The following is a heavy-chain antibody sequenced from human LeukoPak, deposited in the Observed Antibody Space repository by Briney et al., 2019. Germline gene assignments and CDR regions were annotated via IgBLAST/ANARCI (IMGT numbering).Heavy chain of an antibody. CDR3: VRVHSTSWGY. CDR1: GFTFSTYS. J-gene: IGHJ4*02. CDR2: ISSSSGTI. Sequence: GGSLRLSCAASGFTFSTYSVNWVRQAPGKGLEWVSYISSSSGTIYYADSVKGRFTISRDNAENSLYLQMNSLRAEDTAVYYCVRVHSTSWGYWGQGTLVTVSS. D-gene: IGHD6-13*01. V-gene: IGHV3-48*01.